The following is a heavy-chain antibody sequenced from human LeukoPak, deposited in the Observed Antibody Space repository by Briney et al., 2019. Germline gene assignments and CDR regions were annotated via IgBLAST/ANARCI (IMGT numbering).Heavy chain of an antibody. CDR1: GYTFTGYY. V-gene: IGHV1-2*02. CDR3: ARDRSSGWYYYY. Sequence: GASVKVSCTASGYTFTGYYMHWVRQAPGQGLEWMGWINPNSGGTNYAQKFQGRVTMTRDTSISTAYMELSRLRSDDTAVYYCARDRSSGWYYYYWGQGTLVTVSS. D-gene: IGHD6-19*01. J-gene: IGHJ4*02. CDR2: INPNSGGT.